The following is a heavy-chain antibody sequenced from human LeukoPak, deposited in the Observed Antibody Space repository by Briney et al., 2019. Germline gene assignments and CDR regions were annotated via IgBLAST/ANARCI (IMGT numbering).Heavy chain of an antibody. Sequence: GGSLRLSGAASGFTFNSYWMPWVRQAPGKGLVWVSRIDEDGKTKDYAASVKGRFTISRDNAKDTLYLQMSSLRDEDTAVYYCVSDLCGGDDQWGRGTLVTVSS. D-gene: IGHD3-3*01. J-gene: IGHJ5*02. CDR3: VSDLCGGDDQ. CDR2: IDEDGKTK. CDR1: GFTFNSYW. V-gene: IGHV3-74*01.